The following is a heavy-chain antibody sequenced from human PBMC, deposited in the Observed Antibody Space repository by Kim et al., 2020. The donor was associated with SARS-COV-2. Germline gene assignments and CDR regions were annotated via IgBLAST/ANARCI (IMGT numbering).Heavy chain of an antibody. D-gene: IGHD3-22*01. CDR2: IDPSDSYT. Sequence: GESLKISCKGSGYSFTSYWISWVRQMPGKGLEWMGRIDPSDSYTNYSPSFQGHVTISADKSISTAYLQWSSLKASDTAMYYCARHYYYYDSSGYATQSTDFDYWGQGTLVTVSS. J-gene: IGHJ4*02. CDR3: ARHYYYYDSSGYATQSTDFDY. CDR1: GYSFTSYW. V-gene: IGHV5-10-1*01.